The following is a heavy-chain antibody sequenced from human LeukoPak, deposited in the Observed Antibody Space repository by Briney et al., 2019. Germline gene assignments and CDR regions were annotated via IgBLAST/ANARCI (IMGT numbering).Heavy chain of an antibody. CDR1: GFTFSNYA. J-gene: IGHJ4*02. Sequence: GGSLRLSCAPSGFTFSNYAMHWVRQAPRKGLEWVAVISFAGNGEFYADSAKGRFAISRDNSKNTLYLQMNSLRTEDTAMYYCAKDEVGRYCISTSCYSRFDYWGQGTLVTVSS. CDR2: ISFAGNGE. CDR3: AKDEVGRYCISTSCYSRFDY. D-gene: IGHD2-2*02. V-gene: IGHV3-30*18.